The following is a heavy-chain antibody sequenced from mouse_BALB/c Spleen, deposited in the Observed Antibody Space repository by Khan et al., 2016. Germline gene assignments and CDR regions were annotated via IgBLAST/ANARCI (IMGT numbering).Heavy chain of an antibody. J-gene: IGHJ4*01. CDR2: ISSGCNTI. V-gene: IGHV5-17*02. CDR1: GFTFSRFG. CDR3: ARTYDSYAMDY. Sequence: EVELVESGGGLVQPGGSRKLSCAASGFTFSRFGMHWVRQAPEKGLEWDAYISSGCNTIYYADTVKGRFTLSRDKPKNTLFLQMTSLRSEDTAMYYCARTYDSYAMDYWGQGTSVTVSS.